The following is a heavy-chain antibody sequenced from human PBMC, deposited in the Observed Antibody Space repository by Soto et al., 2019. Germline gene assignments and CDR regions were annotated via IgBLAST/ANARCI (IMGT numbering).Heavy chain of an antibody. CDR2: IRGTGGET. D-gene: IGHD2-21*01. CDR1: GFTFRNFV. J-gene: IGHJ4*02. Sequence: EVQLLESGGGIVQSGGSLRVSCVASGFTFRNFVMSWVRQAPGKGLEWVSAIRGTGGETFYADSVKGRFTISRDNSKNTLYLQMNSLRDADTALYFCAQDRGWGVVSPSHDYWGQGTLVTVSS. V-gene: IGHV3-23*01. CDR3: AQDRGWGVVSPSHDY.